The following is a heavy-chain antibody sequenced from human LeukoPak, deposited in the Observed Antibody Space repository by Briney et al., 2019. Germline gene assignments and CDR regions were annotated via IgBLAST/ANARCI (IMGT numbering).Heavy chain of an antibody. D-gene: IGHD5-24*01. CDR3: AKDDAWLQYGN. J-gene: IGHJ4*02. CDR2: ISSSSSYI. Sequence: GGSLRLSCAASGFTFSSYSMNWVRQAPGKGLEWVSSISSSSSYIYYADSVKGRFTISRDNAKNSLYLQMNSLRPEDTAVYYCAKDDAWLQYGNWGRGTLVTVSS. V-gene: IGHV3-21*04. CDR1: GFTFSSYS.